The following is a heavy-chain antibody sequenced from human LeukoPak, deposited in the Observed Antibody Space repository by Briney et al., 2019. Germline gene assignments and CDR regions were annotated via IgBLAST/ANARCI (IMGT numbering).Heavy chain of an antibody. D-gene: IGHD2-15*01. CDR3: ARDVAGEYDALDI. V-gene: IGHV3-30-3*01. CDR1: GFTFSRNA. J-gene: IGHJ3*02. Sequence: GRSLRLSCAASGFTFSRNAMHWVRQAPGKGLEWVAVISYDGNNKYYADSVKGRFTISRDNSKNTLYLQMNSLRAEDTAVYYCARDVAGEYDALDIWGQGTMVTVSS. CDR2: ISYDGNNK.